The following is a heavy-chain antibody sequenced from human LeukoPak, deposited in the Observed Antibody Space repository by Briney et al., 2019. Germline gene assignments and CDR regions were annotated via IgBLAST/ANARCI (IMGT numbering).Heavy chain of an antibody. J-gene: IGHJ4*02. Sequence: SGGSLRLSCAGSGFTFNTYSMTWVRQAPGKGLEWVSVIGASGGTTYYADSVKGRFTISRDNSKGTLYLQMTSLRAEDTTLYYCAKGGPYCISTDCPQSFDCWGQGTLVTVSS. V-gene: IGHV3-23*01. CDR1: GFTFNTYS. D-gene: IGHD2-2*01. CDR2: IGASGGTT. CDR3: AKGGPYCISTDCPQSFDC.